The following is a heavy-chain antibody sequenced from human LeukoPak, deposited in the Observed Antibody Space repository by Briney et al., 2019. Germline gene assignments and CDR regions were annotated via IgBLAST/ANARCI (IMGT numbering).Heavy chain of an antibody. CDR2: ISSSSSAI. CDR3: TRDSGRRRGVFNIDY. CDR1: GFTFTTYG. V-gene: IGHV3-48*01. Sequence: GGSLRLSCAASGFTFTTYGMNWVRQAPGKGLEWISYISSSSSAIQYADSVKGRFTISRDNDKNSLYLQMNSLRAEDTAVYYCTRDSGRRRGVFNIDYWGQGTLVTVSS. D-gene: IGHD3-10*01. J-gene: IGHJ4*02.